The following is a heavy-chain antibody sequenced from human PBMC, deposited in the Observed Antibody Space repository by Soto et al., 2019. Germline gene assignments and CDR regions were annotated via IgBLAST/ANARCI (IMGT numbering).Heavy chain of an antibody. CDR1: GGSFSGYY. V-gene: IGHV4-34*01. CDR3: ARGLQARVRGVITYYYYYYMDV. Sequence: SETLSLTCAVYGGSFSGYYWSWIRQPPGKGLEWIGEINHSGITNYNPSLKSRVTISVDTSKNQFSLKLSSVTAADTAVYYCARGLQARVRGVITYYYYYYMDVWGKGTTVTVSS. CDR2: INHSGIT. D-gene: IGHD3-10*01. J-gene: IGHJ6*03.